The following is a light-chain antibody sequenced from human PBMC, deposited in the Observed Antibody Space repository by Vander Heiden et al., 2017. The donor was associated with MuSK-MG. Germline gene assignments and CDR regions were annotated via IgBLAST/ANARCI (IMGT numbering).Light chain of an antibody. CDR2: GNS. Sequence: QSVLTQPPSVSGAPGQRVTISCTGSSSNIGAGYDVHWYQQLPGTAPKLLIYGNSNRPSGVPDRFSGSKSGTSASLAITGLQAEDEADYYCQSYDSSLSGPQVVFGGGTKLNGL. CDR3: QSYDSSLSGPQVV. V-gene: IGLV1-40*01. CDR1: SSNIGAGYD. J-gene: IGLJ2*01.